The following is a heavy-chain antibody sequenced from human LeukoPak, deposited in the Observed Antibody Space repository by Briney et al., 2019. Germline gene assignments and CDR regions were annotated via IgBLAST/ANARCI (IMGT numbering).Heavy chain of an antibody. CDR3: AKDLYSVAAGTFDY. J-gene: IGHJ4*02. CDR1: GGSISSYY. CDR2: IYHSGST. V-gene: IGHV4-59*01. D-gene: IGHD6-13*01. Sequence: SQTLSLTCTVSGGSISSYYWSWIRQPPGKGLEWIGYIYHSGSTNYNPSLKSRVTISVDTSKNQFSLKLSSVTAADTAVYYCAKDLYSVAAGTFDYWGQGTLVTVSS.